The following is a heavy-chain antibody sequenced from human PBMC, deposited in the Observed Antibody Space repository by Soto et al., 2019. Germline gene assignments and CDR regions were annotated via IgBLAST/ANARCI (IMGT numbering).Heavy chain of an antibody. Sequence: QVQLVESGGGVVQPGRSLRLSCAASGFTFSSYGMHWVRQAPGKGLEWVAVISYDGSNKYYADSVKGRFTISRDNSKNTQYLQMNSLRAEDTAVYYCAKDLRHLLWFGEVEVTLLDYWGQGTLVTVSS. J-gene: IGHJ4*02. V-gene: IGHV3-30*18. CDR3: AKDLRHLLWFGEVEVTLLDY. CDR1: GFTFSSYG. CDR2: ISYDGSNK. D-gene: IGHD3-10*01.